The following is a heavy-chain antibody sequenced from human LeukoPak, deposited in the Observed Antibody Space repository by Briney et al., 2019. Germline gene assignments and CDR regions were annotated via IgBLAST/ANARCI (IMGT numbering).Heavy chain of an antibody. CDR2: ISWNSGSI. CDR3: AKDLAAAAFDAFDI. J-gene: IGHJ3*02. V-gene: IGHV3-9*03. Sequence: SRSLRLSCAASGFTFDDYAMHWVRQAPGKGLEWVSGISWNSGSIGYADSVKGRFTISRDNAKNSLYLQMNSLRAEDMALYYCAKDLAAAAFDAFDIWGQGTMVTVSS. CDR1: GFTFDDYA. D-gene: IGHD6-13*01.